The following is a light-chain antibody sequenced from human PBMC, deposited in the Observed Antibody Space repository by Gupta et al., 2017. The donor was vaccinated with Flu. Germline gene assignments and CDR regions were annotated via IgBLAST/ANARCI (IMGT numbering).Light chain of an antibody. J-gene: IGKJ5*01. CDR3: QQYDCTPWIT. CDR1: QSVLYSSNNKNY. CDR2: WAS. Sequence: DIVMTQSPDSLAVSLGERATINCKSSQSVLYSSNNKNYLAWYQQKPGQPPKLLIYWASTRESGVPDRFSGSGYGTDFTLTISSRQAEDVAVYYCQQYDCTPWITFGQGTPMEIK. V-gene: IGKV4-1*01.